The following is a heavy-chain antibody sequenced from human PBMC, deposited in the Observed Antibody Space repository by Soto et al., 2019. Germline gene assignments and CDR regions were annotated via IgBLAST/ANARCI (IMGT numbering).Heavy chain of an antibody. V-gene: IGHV1-3*01. CDR2: INAGNGNT. CDR3: ARGESLYWYFDL. Sequence: QVQLVQSGAEVKKPGASVKVSCKASGYTFTSYAMHWVRQAPGQRLEWMGWINAGNGNTKYSQKLQGRVTITRDTSASTAYMELSSLRSEDTAVYYCARGESLYWYFDLWGRGPLVTVSS. J-gene: IGHJ2*01. CDR1: GYTFTSYA.